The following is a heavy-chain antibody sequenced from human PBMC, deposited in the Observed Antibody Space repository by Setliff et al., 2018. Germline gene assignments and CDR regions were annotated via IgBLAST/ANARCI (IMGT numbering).Heavy chain of an antibody. J-gene: IGHJ5*02. CDR1: GYTFTNHA. CDR3: ARDTYIGDFWSGYYIQGQFDP. CDR2: INAGNGNT. V-gene: IGHV1-3*01. D-gene: IGHD3-3*01. Sequence: GASVKVSCKASGYTFTNHAMHWVRQAPGQRLEWMGWINAGNGNTKYSQKFQGRVTTTRDTSASTAYMELSSLRSEDTAVYYCARDTYIGDFWSGYYIQGQFDPWGQGTLVTVS.